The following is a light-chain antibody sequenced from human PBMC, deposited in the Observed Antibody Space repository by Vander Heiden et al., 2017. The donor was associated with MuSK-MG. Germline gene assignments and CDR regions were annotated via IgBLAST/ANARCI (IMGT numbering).Light chain of an antibody. CDR1: QSISNY. V-gene: IGKV1-39*01. J-gene: IGKJ4*01. CDR2: AAS. CDR3: QQSYTSLLT. Sequence: DIQMTQSPSSLSASVGDRVTITCRASQSISNYLNWYQQKAGKPPKLLIYAASRLQSGVPSRFSGSGSGTDFTLTISKLQPEDFATYHCQQSYTSLLTFGGGTKVEIK.